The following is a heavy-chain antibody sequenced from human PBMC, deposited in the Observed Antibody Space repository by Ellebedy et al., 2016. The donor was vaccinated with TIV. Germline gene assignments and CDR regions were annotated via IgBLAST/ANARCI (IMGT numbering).Heavy chain of an antibody. CDR2: IYSDGST. Sequence: SETLSLTXTVSSGSINSDYWSWIRQPAGKGLEWIGRIYSDGSTNYNPSLKRRVTMSVDTSKNHFSLNLRFVTAADTAVYYCAKLGVTSYTRDYWGQGTLVTVSS. V-gene: IGHV4-4*07. J-gene: IGHJ4*02. CDR3: AKLGVTSYTRDY. D-gene: IGHD3-9*01. CDR1: SGSINSDY.